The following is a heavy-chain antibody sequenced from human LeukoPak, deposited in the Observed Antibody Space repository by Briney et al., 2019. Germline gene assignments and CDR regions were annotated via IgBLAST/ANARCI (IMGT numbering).Heavy chain of an antibody. J-gene: IGHJ3*02. D-gene: IGHD6-13*01. V-gene: IGHV3-21*04. CDR3: VKDRTSSWYKGYAFDI. Sequence: GGSLRLSCAASGFTFSSYSMNWVRQAPGKGLEWVSSISSSSSYIYYADSVKGRFTISRDNAKNSLYLQMHSLRAEDTALYYCVKDRTSSWYKGYAFDIWGQGTMVSVSS. CDR1: GFTFSSYS. CDR2: ISSSSSYI.